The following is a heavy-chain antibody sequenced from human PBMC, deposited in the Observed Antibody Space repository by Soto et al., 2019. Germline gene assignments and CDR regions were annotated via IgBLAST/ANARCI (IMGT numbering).Heavy chain of an antibody. D-gene: IGHD3-3*01. J-gene: IGHJ6*02. Sequence: ASVKVSCKASGYTFTSYDINWVRQATGQGLEWMGWMNPNSGNTGYAQKFQGRVTMTRNTSISTAYMELSSLRSEDTAVYYCAIKARDYDFWSGPTRSFYYYGMDVWGQGTTVTAP. V-gene: IGHV1-8*01. CDR2: MNPNSGNT. CDR1: GYTFTSYD. CDR3: AIKARDYDFWSGPTRSFYYYGMDV.